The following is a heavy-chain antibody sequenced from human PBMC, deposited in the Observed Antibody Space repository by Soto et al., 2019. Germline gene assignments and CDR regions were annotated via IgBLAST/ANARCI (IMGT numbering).Heavy chain of an antibody. J-gene: IGHJ5*02. V-gene: IGHV4-34*01. Sequence: PSETLSLTCAVYGGSFSGYYWSWIRQPPGKGLEWIGEINHSGSTNYNPSLKSRVTISVDTSKNQFSLKLSSVTAADTAVYYCARGVRLRLWEKNWFDPWGQGTLVTVSS. CDR3: ARGVRLRLWEKNWFDP. D-gene: IGHD1-26*01. CDR2: INHSGST. CDR1: GGSFSGYY.